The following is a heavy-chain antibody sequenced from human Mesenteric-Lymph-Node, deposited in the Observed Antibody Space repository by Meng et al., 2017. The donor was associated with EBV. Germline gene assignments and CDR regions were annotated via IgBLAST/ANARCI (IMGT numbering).Heavy chain of an antibody. Sequence: QLQLQESGPGLGKPSAARSLTCTVSGGSISSSSSYWGWIRQPPGKGLEWIGSIYYSGSTYYNPSLKSRVTISVDTSKNQFSLKLSSVTAADTAVYYCARDDSSGYYQFDYWGHGTLVTVAS. V-gene: IGHV4-39*07. D-gene: IGHD3-22*01. CDR1: GGSISSSSSY. CDR3: ARDDSSGYYQFDY. CDR2: IYYSGST. J-gene: IGHJ4*01.